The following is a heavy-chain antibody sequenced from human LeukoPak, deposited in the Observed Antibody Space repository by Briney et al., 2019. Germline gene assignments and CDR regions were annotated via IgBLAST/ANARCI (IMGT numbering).Heavy chain of an antibody. CDR3: ARDRSTAMAIFDY. CDR1: GYTFTGYY. V-gene: IGHV1-2*06. Sequence: ASVKVSCKASGYTFTGYYMHRVRQAPGQGLEWMGRINPNSGGTNYAQKFQGRVTMTRDTSISTAYMELSRLRSDDTAVYYCARDRSTAMAIFDYWGQGTLVTVSS. J-gene: IGHJ4*02. CDR2: INPNSGGT. D-gene: IGHD5-18*01.